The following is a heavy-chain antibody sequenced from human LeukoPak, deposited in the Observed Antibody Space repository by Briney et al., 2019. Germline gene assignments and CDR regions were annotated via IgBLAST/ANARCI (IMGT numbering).Heavy chain of an antibody. CDR2: ISSSAGTI. Sequence: GGSLRLSCAASGFTFTDYYMTWIRQAPGKGLEWVSYISSSAGTIYYGDSVKGRFTISRGNAKNSLYLQMNSLRAEDTAVYYCARGSYDYVWGNYRYSSPGDYWGQGTLVTVSS. D-gene: IGHD3-16*02. CDR1: GFTFTDYY. V-gene: IGHV3-11*01. J-gene: IGHJ4*02. CDR3: ARGSYDYVWGNYRYSSPGDY.